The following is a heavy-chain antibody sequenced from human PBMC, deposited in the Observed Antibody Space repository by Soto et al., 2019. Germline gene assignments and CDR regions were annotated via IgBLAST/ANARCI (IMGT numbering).Heavy chain of an antibody. D-gene: IGHD3-3*01. Sequence: QITLKESGPALVKPTQTLTLTCTFSGFSRSTSGVGVGWIRQPPGKALEWLSRIYRDDNKGYSPALKSRLTITKDTFKNLVFLTMTNMYPVDTATYYCALTNSRGIFGVVNIWGQGTMVTVSS. J-gene: IGHJ3*02. CDR2: IYRDDNK. CDR3: ALTNSRGIFGVVNI. V-gene: IGHV2-5*02. CDR1: GFSRSTSGVG.